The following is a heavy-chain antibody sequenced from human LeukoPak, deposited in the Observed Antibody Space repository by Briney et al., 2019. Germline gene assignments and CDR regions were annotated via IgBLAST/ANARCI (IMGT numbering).Heavy chain of an antibody. Sequence: HPGRSLRLSCAASGFTFSSYGMHWVRQAPGKGLEWVAVIWYDGSNKYYVDSVQGRFTISRDNSKNTLYLQMSSLRAEDTAVYYCARGDYYDSSGYYFPDAFDIWGQGAMVTVSS. D-gene: IGHD3-22*01. CDR3: ARGDYYDSSGYYFPDAFDI. V-gene: IGHV3-33*08. CDR1: GFTFSSYG. J-gene: IGHJ3*02. CDR2: IWYDGSNK.